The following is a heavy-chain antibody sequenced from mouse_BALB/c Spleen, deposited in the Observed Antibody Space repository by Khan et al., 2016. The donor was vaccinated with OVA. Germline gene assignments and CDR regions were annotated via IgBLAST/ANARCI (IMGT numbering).Heavy chain of an antibody. Sequence: VQLQQSGPELVKPGASVKISCRASGYTFTDYIMDWVKQSHGKSLEWIGYIFPNNGDTGYTQNFKTKVTLTVDTSSSTASMELRSLTSEDSAVYYCVRSGYGSFAYWGQGTLVTVSA. D-gene: IGHD1-2*01. J-gene: IGHJ3*01. CDR2: IFPNNGDT. CDR1: GYTFTDYI. CDR3: VRSGYGSFAY. V-gene: IGHV1S29*02.